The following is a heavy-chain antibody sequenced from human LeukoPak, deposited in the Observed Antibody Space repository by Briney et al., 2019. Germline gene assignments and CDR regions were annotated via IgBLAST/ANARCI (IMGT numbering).Heavy chain of an antibody. Sequence: PGGSLRLSCAASGFTFSNAWMSWVRQAPGKGLEWVGRIKRKSDGGTTDCAAPAKGRFTISRDDSKNTLYLQMNSLKTEDTAVYYCAKVYSSRGVAFDIWGQGTMVTVSS. CDR2: IKRKSDGGTT. J-gene: IGHJ3*02. V-gene: IGHV3-15*01. CDR1: GFTFSNAW. D-gene: IGHD6-13*01. CDR3: AKVYSSRGVAFDI.